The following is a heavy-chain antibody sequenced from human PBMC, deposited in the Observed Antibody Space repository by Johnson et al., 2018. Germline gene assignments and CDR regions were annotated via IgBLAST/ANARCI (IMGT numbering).Heavy chain of an antibody. D-gene: IGHD3-22*01. Sequence: VQLVESGGGVVQPGRSLRLSCAASGFRFSSFDMHWVPQAPGKGLEWVANIKEDGSEAYYVDSVKGRFTIYRDSAKNSLYLQMNSLRAEDTAVYYFARRYDSTGYYYRPGAFDIWGQGTMVTVSS. J-gene: IGHJ3*02. CDR1: GFRFSSFD. CDR2: IKEDGSEA. CDR3: ARRYDSTGYYYRPGAFDI. V-gene: IGHV3-7*01.